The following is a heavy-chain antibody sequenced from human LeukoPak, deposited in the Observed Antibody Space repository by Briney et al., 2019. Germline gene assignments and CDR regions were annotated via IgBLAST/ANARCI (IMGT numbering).Heavy chain of an antibody. Sequence: GGSLRLSCAASGFTFDDYTMHWVRQAPGKGVEWVSLISWDGGSTYYADSVKGRFTISRDNSKNSLYLQMNSLRTEDTALYYCAKDMEGSGALNYWGQGTLVTVSS. J-gene: IGHJ4*02. V-gene: IGHV3-43*01. D-gene: IGHD3-3*01. CDR1: GFTFDDYT. CDR2: ISWDGGST. CDR3: AKDMEGSGALNY.